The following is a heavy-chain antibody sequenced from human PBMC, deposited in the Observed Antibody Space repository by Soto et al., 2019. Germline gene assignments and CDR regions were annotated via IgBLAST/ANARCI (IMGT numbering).Heavy chain of an antibody. CDR1: GFTFSSYE. J-gene: IGHJ6*02. D-gene: IGHD4-17*01. V-gene: IGHV3-48*03. CDR3: ATMTTVVTPPYYYGMDV. Sequence: PGGSLRLSCAASGFTFSSYEMNWVRQAPGKGLEWVSYISSSGSTIYYADSVKGRFTISRDNAKNSLYLQMNSLRAEDTAVYYCATMTTVVTPPYYYGMDVWGQGTTVTVSS. CDR2: ISSSGSTI.